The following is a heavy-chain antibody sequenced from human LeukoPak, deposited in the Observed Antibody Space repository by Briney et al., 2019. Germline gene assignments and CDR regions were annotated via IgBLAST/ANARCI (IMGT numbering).Heavy chain of an antibody. CDR2: ISDNGGNT. Sequence: PAGSLRLSCSASGFTFSHYAIHWVRQAPGKGLEYVSTISDNGGNTNYADSVKGRFTISRDNSKNTLYLQMSSLRPEDTAVYYCVKAAGSWYGYFDYWGQGTLATVAS. D-gene: IGHD6-13*01. J-gene: IGHJ4*02. CDR3: VKAAGSWYGYFDY. V-gene: IGHV3-64D*06. CDR1: GFTFSHYA.